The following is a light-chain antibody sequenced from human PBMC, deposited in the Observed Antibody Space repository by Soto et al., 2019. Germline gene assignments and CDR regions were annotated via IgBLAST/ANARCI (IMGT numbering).Light chain of an antibody. V-gene: IGKV3-20*01. Sequence: EIVLIQSPATLSLSPGERATLSCRASQSVSSNLAWYQQNPGQAPRLLIFDASNRATGIPARFSGSGSGTDFTLTISRLEPEDFAVYYCQQYGSSPRTFGQGTKVEI. CDR2: DAS. J-gene: IGKJ1*01. CDR3: QQYGSSPRT. CDR1: QSVSSN.